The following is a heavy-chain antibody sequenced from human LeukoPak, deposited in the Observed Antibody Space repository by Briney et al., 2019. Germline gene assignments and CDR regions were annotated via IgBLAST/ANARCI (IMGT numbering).Heavy chain of an antibody. CDR2: IKQDGSEK. Sequence: QPGGSLRLSCAASGFTFSSYWMSWVRQAPGKGLEWVANIKQDGSEKYYVDSVKGRFTISRDNTKNTLYLQMNTLRAEDTAVYYCVAAGTFDYGGQGALFTVS. CDR1: GFTFSSYW. V-gene: IGHV3-7*01. D-gene: IGHD6-13*01. CDR3: VAAGTFDY. J-gene: IGHJ4*02.